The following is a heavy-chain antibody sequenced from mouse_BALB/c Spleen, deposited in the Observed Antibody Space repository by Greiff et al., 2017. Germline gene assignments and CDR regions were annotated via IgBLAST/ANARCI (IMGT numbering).Heavy chain of an antibody. J-gene: IGHJ3*01. CDR3: ARGDYYYGSSYSFAY. Sequence: EVKVEESGGGLVKPGGSLKLSCAASGFTFSSYAMSWVRQTPEKRLEWVASISSGGSTYYPDSVKGRFTISRDNARNILYLQMSSLRSEDTAMYYCARGDYYYGSSYSFAYWGQGTLVTVSA. D-gene: IGHD1-1*01. CDR1: GFTFSSYA. CDR2: ISSGGST. V-gene: IGHV5-6-5*01.